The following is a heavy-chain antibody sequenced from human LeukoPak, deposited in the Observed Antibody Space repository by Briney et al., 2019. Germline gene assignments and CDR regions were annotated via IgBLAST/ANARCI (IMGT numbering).Heavy chain of an antibody. D-gene: IGHD3-10*01. Sequence: PGGSLRLSCAASGFTFSSYSMNWVRQAPGKGLEWVSSISSSSSYIYYADSVKGRFTISRDNAKNSLYLQMNSLRAEDTAVYYCARDARDHRFTMGSVAIDYWGRGTLVTVSS. V-gene: IGHV3-21*01. CDR3: ARDARDHRFTMGSVAIDY. CDR1: GFTFSSYS. CDR2: ISSSSSYI. J-gene: IGHJ4*02.